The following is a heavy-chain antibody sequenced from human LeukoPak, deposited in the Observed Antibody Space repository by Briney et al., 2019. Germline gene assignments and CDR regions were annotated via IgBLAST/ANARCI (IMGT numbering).Heavy chain of an antibody. CDR3: ARGRGTSGSNRDFYCYYYMDV. D-gene: IGHD2-15*01. J-gene: IGHJ6*03. CDR2: MNGGNGNT. V-gene: IGHV1-3*01. CDR1: GYIFTDYA. Sequence: GASVKVSCKASGYIFTDYAIHWLRQAPGQRPEWMGWMNGGNGNTKYSQKFQGRITLIRDTSAATAYMELSSLRHDDLAVYYCARGRGTSGSNRDFYCYYYMDVWGKGTTVTVSS.